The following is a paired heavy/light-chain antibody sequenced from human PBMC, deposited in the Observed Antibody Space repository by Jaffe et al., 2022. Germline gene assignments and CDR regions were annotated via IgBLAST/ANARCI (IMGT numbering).Light chain of an antibody. CDR3: MQGTHWPYT. V-gene: IGKV2-30*01. CDR2: KVS. J-gene: IGKJ2*01. CDR1: QSLVSADGNTY. Sequence: DAVLTQSPVSLSVTLGQVASISCRCSQSLVSADGNTYLSWFHQRPGQSPRRLIYKVSDRDSGVPDRFSGFTSGTDFILEISRVEAEDVGLYFCMQGTHWPYTFGQGTKLEIK.
Heavy chain of an antibody. Sequence: EVRLVQSGGGSVQPGRSLRLSCTVSGIIFHNHAMHWVRQVPGKGLEWVAGIFLSGGGTDYAASVKGRFTVSRDNARNSLYLQMNSLRTEDTALYFCTKDLSPGGADHWGQGTPVTVSS. J-gene: IGHJ4*02. D-gene: IGHD3-16*01. CDR3: TKDLSPGGADH. CDR2: IFLSGGGT. CDR1: GIIFHNHA. V-gene: IGHV3-9*01.